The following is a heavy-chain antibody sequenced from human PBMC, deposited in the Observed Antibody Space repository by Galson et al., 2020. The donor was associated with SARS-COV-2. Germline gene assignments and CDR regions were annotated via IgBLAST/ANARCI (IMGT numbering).Heavy chain of an antibody. D-gene: IGHD2-2*01. CDR1: GGSISKNDHA. J-gene: IGHJ4*02. V-gene: IGHV4-30-2*01. CDR3: ARVSCPTVACYAPLDY. Sequence: SQTLSLTCAVSGGSISKNDHAWSWIRPPPGRGLEWIVYISHNGNAFYPPAPKGRVTMSVDRSRSQYSLELNSVTAADSAVYYCARVSCPTVACYAPLDYWGQGVLVTVSS. CDR2: ISHNGNA.